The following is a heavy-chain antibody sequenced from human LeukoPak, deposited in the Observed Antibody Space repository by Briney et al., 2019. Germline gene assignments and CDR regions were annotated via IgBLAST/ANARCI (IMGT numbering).Heavy chain of an antibody. Sequence: EASVKVSCKASGGTFSSYAISWVRQAPGQGLEWMGRINPNSGGTNYAQKFQGRVTMTRDTSISTAYMELSRLRSDDTAVYYCARDDYGFDYWGQGTLVTVSS. J-gene: IGHJ4*02. CDR2: INPNSGGT. CDR1: GGTFSSYA. D-gene: IGHD4-17*01. CDR3: ARDDYGFDY. V-gene: IGHV1-2*06.